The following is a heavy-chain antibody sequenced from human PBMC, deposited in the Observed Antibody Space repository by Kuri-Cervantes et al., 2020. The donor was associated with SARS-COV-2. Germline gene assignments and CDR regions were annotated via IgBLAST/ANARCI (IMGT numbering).Heavy chain of an antibody. Sequence: SETLSLTCSVSNGSIRSSSYYWGWIRQPPGKGLEWIGSIYSSGSTYYNPSLKSRVTISLETSKNQFSLKLSSMTAADTAVYYCASGPGILWFGDDYWGQGTLVTVSS. CDR2: IYSSGST. J-gene: IGHJ4*02. CDR3: ASGPGILWFGDDY. CDR1: NGSIRSSSYY. V-gene: IGHV4-39*01. D-gene: IGHD3-10*01.